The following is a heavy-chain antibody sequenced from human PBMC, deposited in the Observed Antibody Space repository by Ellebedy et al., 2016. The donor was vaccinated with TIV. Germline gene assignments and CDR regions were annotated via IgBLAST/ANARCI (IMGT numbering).Heavy chain of an antibody. Sequence: AASVKVSCKASGYTFSSYAMHWVRQAPGQRLEWIGWINAGNGDTKYSQKLQGRVTITRDTSASTAYMELSSLTSEDTAVYYCARTTYYYGSGSYNGFDIWGQGTMVTVSS. CDR2: INAGNGDT. J-gene: IGHJ3*02. V-gene: IGHV1-3*01. CDR3: ARTTYYYGSGSYNGFDI. CDR1: GYTFSSYA. D-gene: IGHD3-10*01.